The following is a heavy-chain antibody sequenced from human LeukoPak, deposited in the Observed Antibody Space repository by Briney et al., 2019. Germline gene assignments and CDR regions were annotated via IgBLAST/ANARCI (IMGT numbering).Heavy chain of an antibody. J-gene: IGHJ4*02. CDR1: GGSFSGYY. CDR2: INYRGST. V-gene: IGHV4-34*01. D-gene: IGHD2-15*01. Sequence: PSETLSLTCAVYGGSFSGYYWSWIRQPPGKGLGWVGEINYRGSTNYNPSLKSRVTISVVTSKNQFSLKLSSVTAADTAVYYCASSNPQGYCSGGSCSYYFDYWGQGTLVTVSS. CDR3: ASSNPQGYCSGGSCSYYFDY.